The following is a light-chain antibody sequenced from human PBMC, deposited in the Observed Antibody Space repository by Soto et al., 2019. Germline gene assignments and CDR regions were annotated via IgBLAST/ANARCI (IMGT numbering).Light chain of an antibody. CDR3: QSYDGPVV. Sequence: NFMLTQPHSVSESPGKTVTISCTRSSGSIASNYVHWYQQRPGSAPTTVIYENNHRPSGVPDRFSGSIDSAFNSASLTISGVMTEDEADYYCQSYDGPVVFGGGTQLTVL. CDR1: SGSIASNY. V-gene: IGLV6-57*04. J-gene: IGLJ2*01. CDR2: ENN.